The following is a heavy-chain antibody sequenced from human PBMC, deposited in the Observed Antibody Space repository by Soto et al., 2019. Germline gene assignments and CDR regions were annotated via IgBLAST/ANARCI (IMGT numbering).Heavy chain of an antibody. D-gene: IGHD2-2*01. Sequence: PSETLSLTCAVYGGSFSGYYWSWIRQPPGKGLEWIGEINHSGSTNYNPSLKSRVTISVDTSKNQFSLKLSSVTAADTAVYYCARGWSAPDCSSTSCRVLHWFDPWGQGTLVTVSS. J-gene: IGHJ5*02. V-gene: IGHV4-34*01. CDR2: INHSGST. CDR3: ARGWSAPDCSSTSCRVLHWFDP. CDR1: GGSFSGYY.